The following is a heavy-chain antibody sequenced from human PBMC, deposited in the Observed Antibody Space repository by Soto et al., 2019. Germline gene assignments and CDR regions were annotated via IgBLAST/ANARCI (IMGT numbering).Heavy chain of an antibody. D-gene: IGHD3-10*01. Sequence: QVQLVQSGAEVKKPGASVKVSCQASGYTFTSYDISWVRQAPGQGLEWMGWLNPTNGDTDYAQKFQGRVTMTRNTSMNTAAMELRSLSTDDTAVCCCARADRMAARMVYAMDVCGQGTTVSVSS. V-gene: IGHV1-8*01. CDR3: ARADRMAARMVYAMDV. CDR1: GYTFTSYD. J-gene: IGHJ6*02. CDR2: LNPTNGDT.